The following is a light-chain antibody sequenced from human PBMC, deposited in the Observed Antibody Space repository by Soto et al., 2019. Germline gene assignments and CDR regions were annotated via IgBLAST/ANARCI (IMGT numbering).Light chain of an antibody. J-gene: IGLJ1*01. Sequence: QSVLTQPPSASGTPGQTVTVSCSGSNSNIGSNSVNWYQHLPGTAPKLVIYSNHQRPSGVPDRFSGSKSGTSASLAISGLPADDEADYYAASEDDSLDDSVFGSGTKLTVL. CDR2: SNH. CDR3: ASEDDSLDDSV. CDR1: NSNIGSNS. V-gene: IGLV1-44*01.